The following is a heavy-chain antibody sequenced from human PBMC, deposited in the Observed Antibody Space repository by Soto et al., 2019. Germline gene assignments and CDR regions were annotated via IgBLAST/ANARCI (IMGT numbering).Heavy chain of an antibody. CDR2: TYYRSKWYN. CDR3: ARDQWLVGCGAFDI. J-gene: IGHJ3*02. CDR1: GDSVSSNSAA. D-gene: IGHD6-19*01. Sequence: QTLSLTCAISGDSVSSNSAAWNWIRQSPSRGLEWLGRTYYRSKWYNDYAVSVKSRITINPDTSKNQFSLQLNSVTPEDTAVYYCARDQWLVGCGAFDIWGQGTMVTVSS. V-gene: IGHV6-1*01.